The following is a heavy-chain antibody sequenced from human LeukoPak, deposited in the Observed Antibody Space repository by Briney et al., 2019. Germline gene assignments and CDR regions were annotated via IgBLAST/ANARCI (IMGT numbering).Heavy chain of an antibody. D-gene: IGHD6-6*01. CDR1: GGSISSSGYY. J-gene: IGHJ5*02. V-gene: IGHV4-39*01. CDR2: FYYSGST. CDR3: ARHVTLTGIPARQPNWFDP. Sequence: WETLCLTCAVSGGSISSSGYYWVWKGQPPGKGWEGVVRFYYSGSTYYNPSLKSRVTISVDTSKNQFSLKLTSVTAADTAVYYCARHVTLTGIPARQPNWFDPWGQGTLVTVSS.